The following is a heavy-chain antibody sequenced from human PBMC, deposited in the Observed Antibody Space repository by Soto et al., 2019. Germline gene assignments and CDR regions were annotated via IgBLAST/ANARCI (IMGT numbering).Heavy chain of an antibody. V-gene: IGHV3-15*07. J-gene: IGHJ4*02. CDR1: GVTFSNAW. Sequence: EVQLVESGGGLVKPGGSLRLSCAASGVTFSNAWMNWVRQAPGKGLEWVGRIKSKTDGGTTDYAAPVKGRFTISRDDSKNTLYLQMNSLETEDTAVYYCAADRCLNGVCYLGWWWGQGNLVTVSS. D-gene: IGHD2-8*01. CDR2: IKSKTDGGTT. CDR3: AADRCLNGVCYLGWW.